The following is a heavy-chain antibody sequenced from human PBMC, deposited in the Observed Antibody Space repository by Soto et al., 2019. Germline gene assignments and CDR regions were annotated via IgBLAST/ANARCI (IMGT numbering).Heavy chain of an antibody. Sequence: GASVKVSCKVSGFMFTTSAVQWVRQARGQGLEWIGWIIVGSGKTFYAQKFQERVTLTRDMSTSTVYMEMSGLRSEDTAVYYCAGDDITVVVWGQGTQVTVSS. CDR2: IIVGSGKT. J-gene: IGHJ4*02. CDR1: GFMFTTSA. V-gene: IGHV1-58*01. CDR3: AGDDITVVV. D-gene: IGHD2-15*01.